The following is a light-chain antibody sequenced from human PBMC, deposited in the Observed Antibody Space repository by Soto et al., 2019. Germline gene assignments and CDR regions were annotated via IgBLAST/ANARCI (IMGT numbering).Light chain of an antibody. CDR1: QSVSSRY. Sequence: DIVLTQSPATLSLSPGEAATLSCRATQSVSSRYLAWYQQKPGQAPRLVIYGASNRATGIPDRFSGSGSGTDFTLTISRLEPEDFAVYYCQQYGSSPTFGQGTRLEIK. V-gene: IGKV3-20*01. CDR2: GAS. CDR3: QQYGSSPT. J-gene: IGKJ5*01.